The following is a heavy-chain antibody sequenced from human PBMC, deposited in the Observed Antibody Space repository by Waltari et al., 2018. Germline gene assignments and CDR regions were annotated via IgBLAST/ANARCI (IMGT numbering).Heavy chain of an antibody. Sequence: QVQLVQSGAEVKKPGASVKVSCKASGYTFTSYYMHWVRQAPGQGLEWMGIINPSGGSTSYAQKFQGRVTMTSDTSTSTVYIELSSLRSEDTAVYYCARDGGEYSSGWYRLNDAFDIWGQGTMVTVSS. CDR2: INPSGGST. V-gene: IGHV1-46*01. D-gene: IGHD6-19*01. J-gene: IGHJ3*02. CDR1: GYTFTSYY. CDR3: ARDGGEYSSGWYRLNDAFDI.